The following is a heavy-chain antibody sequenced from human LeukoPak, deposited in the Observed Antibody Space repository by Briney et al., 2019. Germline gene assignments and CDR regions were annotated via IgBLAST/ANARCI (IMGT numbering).Heavy chain of an antibody. CDR3: ARDLVWGGDVVPAAIDY. Sequence: ASVKVSCKASGYTFTSYYMHWVRQAPGQGLEWMGIINPSGGSTSYAQKFQGRVTMTRDMSTSTVYMELSSLRSEDTAVYYCARDLVWGGDVVPAAIDYWGQGTLVTVSP. CDR1: GYTFTSYY. V-gene: IGHV1-46*01. J-gene: IGHJ4*02. D-gene: IGHD2-2*01. CDR2: INPSGGST.